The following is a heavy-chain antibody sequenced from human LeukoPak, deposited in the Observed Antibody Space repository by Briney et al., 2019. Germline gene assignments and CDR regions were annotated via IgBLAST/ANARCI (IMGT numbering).Heavy chain of an antibody. CDR3: AKSRYYDILTGQTYYFDY. Sequence: GGSLRLSCAASGFTFDDYAMHWVRHAPGKGLEWVSGISWNSDDIVYGDSVKGRFTISRDNAKNSLYLQMNSLRAEDTALYYCAKSRYYDILTGQTYYFDYWGQGTRVTVSS. V-gene: IGHV3-9*01. CDR1: GFTFDDYA. CDR2: ISWNSDDI. J-gene: IGHJ4*02. D-gene: IGHD3-9*01.